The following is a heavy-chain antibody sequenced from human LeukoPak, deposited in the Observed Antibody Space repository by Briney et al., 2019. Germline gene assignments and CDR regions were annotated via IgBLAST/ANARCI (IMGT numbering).Heavy chain of an antibody. CDR3: ATGRYSSDH. Sequence: SETLSLTCAVYGGSFSGYYWSWIRQPPGKGLEWIGYIYYIGNTNYNPSLKSRVTISVDTSMNQFSLKLYSVTAADTAVYYCATGRYSSDHWGQGTLVTVSS. V-gene: IGHV4-59*01. CDR2: IYYIGNT. CDR1: GGSFSGYY. D-gene: IGHD6-13*01. J-gene: IGHJ4*02.